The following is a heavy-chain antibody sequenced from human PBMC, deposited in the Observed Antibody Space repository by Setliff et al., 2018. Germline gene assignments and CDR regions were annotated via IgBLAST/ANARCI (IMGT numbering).Heavy chain of an antibody. V-gene: IGHV4-39*01. J-gene: IGHJ3*02. CDR1: GDSISSSSYY. D-gene: IGHD2-15*01. Sequence: SETLSLTCSVSGDSISSSSYYWGWIRQPPGKGLEWIGSINYSGITYYSPSLKSRVIVSVDTSKNQFSLKLSSVTAADPAVYYCARLPGYCNGGNCYGYYTFDIWGQGTMVTVSS. CDR3: ARLPGYCNGGNCYGYYTFDI. CDR2: INYSGIT.